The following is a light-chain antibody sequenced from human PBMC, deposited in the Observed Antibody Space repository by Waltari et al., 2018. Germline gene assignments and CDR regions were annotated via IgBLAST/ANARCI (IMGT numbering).Light chain of an antibody. J-gene: IGLJ3*02. Sequence: SSVLTQAPSVSVAPGQTATVTCGGDNIGGRSVHWYQQRPGRAPVLVVYLDSARPSGIPDRFSGSKSGNAATLPISRVEAGDEADYYCHVWDGKTVMFGGGTKLTVL. CDR3: HVWDGKTVM. V-gene: IGLV3-21*02. CDR2: LDS. CDR1: NIGGRS.